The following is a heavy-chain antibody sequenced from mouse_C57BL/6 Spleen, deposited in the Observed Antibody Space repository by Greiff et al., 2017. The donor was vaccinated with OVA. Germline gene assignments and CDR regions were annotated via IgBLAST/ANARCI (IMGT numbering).Heavy chain of an antibody. Sequence: VQLQESGSELRSPGSSVKLSCKDFDSEVFPIAYMSWVRQKPGHGFEWIGGILPSIGRTIYGEKFEDKATLDADTLSNTAYLELNSLTSEDSAIYYCARPGDYDVPFAYWGQGTLVTVSA. CDR1: DSEVFPIAY. CDR3: ARPGDYDVPFAY. V-gene: IGHV15-2*01. J-gene: IGHJ3*01. CDR2: ILPSIGRT. D-gene: IGHD2-4*01.